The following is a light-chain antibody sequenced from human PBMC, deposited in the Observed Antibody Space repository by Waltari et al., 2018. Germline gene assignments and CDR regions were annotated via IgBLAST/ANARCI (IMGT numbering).Light chain of an antibody. CDR1: QSVSSN. CDR2: GAA. V-gene: IGKV3-15*01. Sequence: EIVMTQSPATLSVSPGDRATLSCRASQSVSSNLAWYQQKPGQAPRLLIYGAATRATGIPARFSGSGSGTEFTLTISSLQSEDFAVYYCQQYNNWPRGTFGQGTKVEIK. J-gene: IGKJ1*01. CDR3: QQYNNWPRGT.